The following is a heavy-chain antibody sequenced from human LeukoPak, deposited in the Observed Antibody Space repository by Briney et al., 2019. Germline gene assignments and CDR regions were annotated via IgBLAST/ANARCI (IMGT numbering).Heavy chain of an antibody. CDR1: GGSISSYY. V-gene: IGHV4-59*01. Sequence: PSETLSLTCTVSGGSISSYYWSWIRQPPGKGLEWIGYVYYSGSTDYNPSLKSRITISIDTSKNQFSLKLSSVTAADTAVYYCARVPSYYFDYWGQGTLVTVSS. CDR3: ARVPSYYFDY. J-gene: IGHJ4*02. D-gene: IGHD3-10*01. CDR2: VYYSGST.